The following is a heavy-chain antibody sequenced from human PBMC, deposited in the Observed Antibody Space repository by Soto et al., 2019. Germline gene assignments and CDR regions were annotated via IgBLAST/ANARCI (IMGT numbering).Heavy chain of an antibody. CDR1: GSSISSYF. CDR3: VYPRTAIYGDALDV. D-gene: IGHD2-21*02. V-gene: IGHV4-59*03. J-gene: IGHJ3*01. CDR2: IYDDGTT. Sequence: ETLSITWSFSGSSISSYFMNWLLQPPGKGLEWIGYIYDDGTTDYNPSLKSRVTILLDMSKNQFSLKLSSVTAADTAVYYCVYPRTAIYGDALDVWGQGTMVTVSS.